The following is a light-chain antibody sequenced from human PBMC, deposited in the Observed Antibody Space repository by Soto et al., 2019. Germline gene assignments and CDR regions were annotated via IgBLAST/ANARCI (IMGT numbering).Light chain of an antibody. CDR2: GAS. CDR1: ESVNSDY. V-gene: IGKV3-20*01. J-gene: IGKJ4*01. Sequence: EIVLTQSPGTLSLSPVERATLSCRASESVNSDYLAWYQQKPGQAPRLLIYGASRRATGIPDRFSGSGSGADFTLNISTLEPEDCAVYYCQQFGTSPTFGGGTKVDIK. CDR3: QQFGTSPT.